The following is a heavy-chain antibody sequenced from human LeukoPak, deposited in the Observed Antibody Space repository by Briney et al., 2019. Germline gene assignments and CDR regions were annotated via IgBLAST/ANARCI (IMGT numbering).Heavy chain of an antibody. J-gene: IGHJ6*02. CDR2: IDPSDSYT. Sequence: KTGESLKISCKGSGYSFTSYWISWVRQMPGKGLEWMGRIDPSDSYTNYSPSFQGHVTISADKSISTAYLQWSSLKASDTAMYYCARLGYSRTPYYYYGMDVWGQGTTVTVSS. V-gene: IGHV5-10-1*01. CDR3: ARLGYSRTPYYYYGMDV. CDR1: GYSFTSYW. D-gene: IGHD6-13*01.